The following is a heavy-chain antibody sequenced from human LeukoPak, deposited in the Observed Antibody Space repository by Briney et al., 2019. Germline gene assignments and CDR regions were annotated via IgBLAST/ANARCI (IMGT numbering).Heavy chain of an antibody. CDR1: GYTFTSYY. D-gene: IGHD2-15*01. J-gene: IGHJ4*02. V-gene: IGHV1-69*13. CDR2: IIPIFGTA. Sequence: SVKVSCKASGYTFTSYYMHWVRQAPGQGLEWMGGIIPIFGTANYAQKFQGRVTITADESTSTAYMELSSLRSEDTAVYYCARGMNGRYCSGGSCYSLVDYWGQGTLVTVSS. CDR3: ARGMNGRYCSGGSCYSLVDY.